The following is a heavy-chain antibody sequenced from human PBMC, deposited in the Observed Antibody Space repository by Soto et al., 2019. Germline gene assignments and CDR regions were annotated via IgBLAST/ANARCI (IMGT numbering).Heavy chain of an antibody. D-gene: IGHD4-17*01. V-gene: IGHV1-3*01. J-gene: IGHJ6*02. CDR2: INGGNGNT. Sequence: GASVKVSCKASGYTFTNYAMHWVRQAPGQRLEWMGWINGGNGNTKYSQKFQGRVTITRDTSASTGYMDLSSLRSEDTAVYYCAGDTAPSDVWGQGTTVTVSS. CDR3: AGDTAPSDV. CDR1: GYTFTNYA.